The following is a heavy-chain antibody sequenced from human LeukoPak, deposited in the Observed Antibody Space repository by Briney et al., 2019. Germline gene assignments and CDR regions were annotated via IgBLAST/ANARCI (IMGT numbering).Heavy chain of an antibody. CDR2: ISSSSSYI. V-gene: IGHV3-21*01. Sequence: GTLSLTCAVSGGSISSSNWWSWVRQPPGKGLEWVSSISSSSSYIYYADSVKGRFTISRDNAKNSLYLQMNSLRAEDTAVYYCARHRTTVTISDAFDIWGQGTMVTVSS. CDR3: ARHRTTVTISDAFDI. J-gene: IGHJ3*02. D-gene: IGHD4-17*01. CDR1: GGSISSSN.